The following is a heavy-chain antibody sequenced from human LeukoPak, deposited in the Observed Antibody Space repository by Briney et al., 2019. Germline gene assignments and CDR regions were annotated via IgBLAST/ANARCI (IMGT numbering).Heavy chain of an antibody. D-gene: IGHD5-12*01. CDR2: INHSGST. CDR3: AISGYSGYETYYYFDY. J-gene: IGHJ4*02. V-gene: IGHV4-34*01. CDR1: GGSFSGYY. Sequence: PSETLSLTCAVYGGSFSGYYWSWIRQPPGKGLEWIGEINHSGSTNYNPSLKSRVTISVDTSKNQFSLKLSSVTAADTAVYYCAISGYSGYETYYYFDYWGQGTLVTVSS.